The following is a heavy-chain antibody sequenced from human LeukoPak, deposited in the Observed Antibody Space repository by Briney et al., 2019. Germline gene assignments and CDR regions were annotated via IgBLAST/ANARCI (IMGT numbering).Heavy chain of an antibody. Sequence: PSETLSLTCAVSGASISGTAYYWGWVRQPPGKGLEWIGNIYYSGSTYYNASLQSRVTISIDTSKNQFSLRLNPVTAADTAMYYCAKSGGYGLIDYWGQGTLVTVSS. CDR1: GASISGTAYY. J-gene: IGHJ4*02. D-gene: IGHD1-26*01. CDR2: IYYSGST. V-gene: IGHV4-39*01. CDR3: AKSGGYGLIDY.